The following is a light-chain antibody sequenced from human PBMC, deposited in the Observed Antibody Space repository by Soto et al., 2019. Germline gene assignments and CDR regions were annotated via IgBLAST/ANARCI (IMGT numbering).Light chain of an antibody. Sequence: VLYQSLGTLSLHPDERATLYCRASQSVSSSYLAWYQQKPGQAPRLLIYGASSRATGIPDRFSGSGSGTDFTLTISRLEPEDFAVYYCQEYGSSPLPFCGVAKVAIK. CDR3: QEYGSSPLP. J-gene: IGKJ4*01. CDR2: GAS. V-gene: IGKV3-20*01. CDR1: QSVSSSY.